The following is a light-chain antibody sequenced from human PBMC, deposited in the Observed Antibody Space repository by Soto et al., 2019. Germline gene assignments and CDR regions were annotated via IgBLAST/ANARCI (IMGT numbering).Light chain of an antibody. J-gene: IGLJ3*02. CDR2: EDN. Sequence: NFMLTQPHSVSESPGKTVTLSCTRSSGSIANNYVQWYQQRPGSSPTTVIYEDNRRPSGVPDRFSGSIDSSSNSASLSISGLKTEDEADYYWQSYDSSNHGVFGGGTKVTVL. CDR3: QSYDSSNHGV. CDR1: SGSIANNY. V-gene: IGLV6-57*01.